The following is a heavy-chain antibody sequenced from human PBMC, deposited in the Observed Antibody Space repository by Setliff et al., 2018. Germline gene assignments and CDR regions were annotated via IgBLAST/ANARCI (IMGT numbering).Heavy chain of an antibody. J-gene: IGHJ5*02. CDR1: GYSFSRYN. Sequence: ASVKVSCKASGYSFSRYNLHWVRQAPGQGLEWMGWINPDSGDTHSAQKFQGRVTMTRDTSINTAYMELGSLTSDDTAFYYCVRSGKFGMRFWFDQWGQGTLVTVSS. D-gene: IGHD1-26*01. CDR2: INPDSGDT. CDR3: VRSGKFGMRFWFDQ. V-gene: IGHV1-2*02.